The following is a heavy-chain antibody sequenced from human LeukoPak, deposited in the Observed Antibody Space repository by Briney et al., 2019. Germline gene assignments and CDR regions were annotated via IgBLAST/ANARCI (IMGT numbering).Heavy chain of an antibody. CDR1: GFTFRSFG. Sequence: QTGGSLSLSCAASGFTFRSFGMHWVRQAPGKGLEWVTFIRNDGTTKYYADSVKGRFTISRDNSKNTLYLQMNSLRDEDTGVFYCAKVDSSSWGIPDYWGQGTLVTVSS. V-gene: IGHV3-30*02. CDR3: AKVDSSSWGIPDY. D-gene: IGHD3-22*01. J-gene: IGHJ4*02. CDR2: IRNDGTTK.